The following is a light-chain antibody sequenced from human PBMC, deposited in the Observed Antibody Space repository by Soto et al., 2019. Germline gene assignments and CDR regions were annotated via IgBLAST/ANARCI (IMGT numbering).Light chain of an antibody. CDR1: SSNIGGNS. CDR2: DDN. V-gene: IGLV1-51*01. J-gene: IGLJ1*01. Sequence: QSVLTQPPSVSAAPGQKVTISCSGSSSNIGGNSVSWYQQLPGTAPKLLIYDDNRRPSGIPDRFSGSKSGTSATLGITGFQTGDEADYYCGSWDSSLSAYVFGTGTKAPS. CDR3: GSWDSSLSAYV.